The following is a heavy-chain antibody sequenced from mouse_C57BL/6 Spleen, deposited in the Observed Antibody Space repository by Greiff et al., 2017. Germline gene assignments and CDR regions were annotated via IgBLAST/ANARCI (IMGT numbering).Heavy chain of an antibody. CDR3: ARGNWDEGFAY. V-gene: IGHV3-6*01. J-gene: IGHJ3*01. CDR2: ISYDGSN. D-gene: IGHD4-1*01. Sequence: VQLKESGPGLVKPSQSLSLTCSVTGYSITSGYYWNWIRQFPGNKLEWMGYISYDGSNNYNPSLKNRISITRDTSKNQFFLKLNSVTTEDTATYYCARGNWDEGFAYWGKGTLVTGSA. CDR1: GYSITSGYY.